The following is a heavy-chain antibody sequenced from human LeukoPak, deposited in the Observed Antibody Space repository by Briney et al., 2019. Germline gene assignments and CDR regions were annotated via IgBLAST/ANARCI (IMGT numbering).Heavy chain of an antibody. CDR2: ISYDGNYK. Sequence: PGRSLRLSCAASGFTFSTYPMHWVRQAPGKGLEWVAVISYDGNYKYFADTVKGRFTISRDNSKNTLYLQMNSLRAEDTAVYYCANLGSHDAFDIWGQGTMVTVSS. CDR3: ANLGSHDAFDI. J-gene: IGHJ3*02. D-gene: IGHD1-26*01. V-gene: IGHV3-30-3*01. CDR1: GFTFSTYP.